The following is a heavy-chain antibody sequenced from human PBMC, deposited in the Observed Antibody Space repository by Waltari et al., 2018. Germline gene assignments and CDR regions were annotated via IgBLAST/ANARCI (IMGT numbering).Heavy chain of an antibody. CDR3: AKDFDFWSGTDAFDI. CDR2: IWYDGSNK. Sequence: QVQLVESGGGVVQPGRSLRLSCAASGFTFSSYGMHWVRQAPGKGLEWVAVIWYDGSNKYDADSVKGRFTISRDNSKNTLYLQMNSLRAEDTAVYYCAKDFDFWSGTDAFDIWGQGTMVTVSS. CDR1: GFTFSSYG. J-gene: IGHJ3*02. V-gene: IGHV3-33*06. D-gene: IGHD3-3*01.